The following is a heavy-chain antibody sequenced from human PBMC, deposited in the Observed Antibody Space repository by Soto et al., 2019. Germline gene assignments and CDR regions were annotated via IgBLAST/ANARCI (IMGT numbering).Heavy chain of an antibody. J-gene: IGHJ3*02. CDR1: GGSFSGYY. CDR2: INHSGST. V-gene: IGHV4-34*01. CDR3: ARGTRDLNAFDI. Sequence: QVQLQQWGAGLLKPSETLSLTCAVYGGSFSGYYWSWIRQPPGKGLEWIGEINHSGSTNYNPSLKSRVTISVDTSRNQFSLRLSPVTAADTAVYFCARGTRDLNAFDIWGQGTMVTVSS.